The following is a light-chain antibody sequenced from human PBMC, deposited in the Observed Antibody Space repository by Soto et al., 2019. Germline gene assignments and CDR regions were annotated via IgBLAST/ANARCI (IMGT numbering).Light chain of an antibody. CDR1: SGHSSYA. CDR2: LNSDGSH. V-gene: IGLV4-69*01. Sequence: QLVLTQSPSASASLGASVKLTCTLSSGHSSYAIAWHQQQPEKGPRFLMKLNSDGSHTKGDGIPDRFSGSSSGAERYLTISSLQSEDEADYYCQTWGTRTYWVFGGGTKLTVL. CDR3: QTWGTRTYWV. J-gene: IGLJ3*02.